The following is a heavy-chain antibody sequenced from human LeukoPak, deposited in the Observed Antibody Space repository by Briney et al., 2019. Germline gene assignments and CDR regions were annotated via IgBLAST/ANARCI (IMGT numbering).Heavy chain of an antibody. V-gene: IGHV3-21*01. CDR1: EFTFSIYS. J-gene: IGHJ4*02. Sequence: PGGSLILSCAAAEFTFSIYSFNWVRQAPGKGLEWVSSITTVASYIYYADSVRGRFTISRDNAENSLWLQMNGLRAEDWVVYYCARLRRNSDRSGFYYYYDNWGQGTLVTVSS. D-gene: IGHD3-22*01. CDR3: ARLRRNSDRSGFYYYYDN. CDR2: ITTVASYI.